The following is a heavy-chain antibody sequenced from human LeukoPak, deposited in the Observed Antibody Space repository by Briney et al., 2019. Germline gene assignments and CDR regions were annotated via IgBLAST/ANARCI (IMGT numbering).Heavy chain of an antibody. V-gene: IGHV3-15*01. Sequence: GVSLTLSCVPSGFTFSDAWVNWVRQAPGKGREWVGRIKRKADGGPTDYAAPVKGRFTISRDDSKDTLYLQMNSLKTEDTAMYYCTTNDAFDIWGQGTMVTVSS. CDR1: GFTFSDAW. CDR3: TTNDAFDI. CDR2: IKRKADGGPT. J-gene: IGHJ3*02.